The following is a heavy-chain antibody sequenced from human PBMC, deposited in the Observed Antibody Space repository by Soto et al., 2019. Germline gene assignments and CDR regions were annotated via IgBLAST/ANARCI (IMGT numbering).Heavy chain of an antibody. V-gene: IGHV3-30-3*01. CDR3: ASLRIRRGYSYANRDYYGMDV. CDR1: GFTFSSYA. CDR2: ISYDGSNK. J-gene: IGHJ6*02. Sequence: GGSLRLSCAASGFTFSSYAMHWVRQAPGKGLEWVAVISYDGSNKYYADSVKGRFTISRDNSKNTLYLQMNSLRAEDTAVYYCASLRIRRGYSYANRDYYGMDVWGQGTTVTVSS. D-gene: IGHD5-18*01.